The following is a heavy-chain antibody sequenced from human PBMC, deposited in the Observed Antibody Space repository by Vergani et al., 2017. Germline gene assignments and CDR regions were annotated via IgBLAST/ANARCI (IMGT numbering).Heavy chain of an antibody. CDR2: FDPEDGET. V-gene: IGHV1-24*01. CDR1: GYTLTELS. CDR3: ARGAGYYDSSGYSNIQNWFDP. J-gene: IGHJ5*02. Sequence: QVQLVQSGAEVKKPGASVKVSCKVSGYTLTELSMHWVRQAPGKGLEWMGGFDPEDGETIYAQKFQGRITITADKSTSTAYMELSSLRSEDTAVYYCARGAGYYDSSGYSNIQNWFDPWGQGTLVTVSS. D-gene: IGHD3-22*01.